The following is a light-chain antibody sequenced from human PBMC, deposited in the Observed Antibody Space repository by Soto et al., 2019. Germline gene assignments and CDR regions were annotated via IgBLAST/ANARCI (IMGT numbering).Light chain of an antibody. CDR3: QPYYRTQPP. V-gene: IGKV4-1*01. Sequence: DIVMTQSPDSLAVSLGERATINCKSSQSVLHSSNNKNYLAWYQQRPGQPPRLLIHWASSRQSGVPERFSGSGSGTDFSLTVSSRQGEDVAVYYCQPYYRTQPPFGGGTKVEI. CDR1: QSVLHSSNNKNY. J-gene: IGKJ4*01. CDR2: WAS.